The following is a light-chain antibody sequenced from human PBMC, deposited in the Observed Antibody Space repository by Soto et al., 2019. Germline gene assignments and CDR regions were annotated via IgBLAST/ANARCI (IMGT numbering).Light chain of an antibody. CDR1: QSISSW. J-gene: IGKJ1*01. V-gene: IGKV1-5*03. CDR3: QQYNSFWT. CDR2: KAS. Sequence: DIQMTQSPSTLSASVGDRVTITCRASQSISSWLAWYQQKPGKAPKLLIYKASSLESGVPSRFSGSGAGTEFTLTISSLQPDESATYYCQQYNSFWTFGQGTKVEIK.